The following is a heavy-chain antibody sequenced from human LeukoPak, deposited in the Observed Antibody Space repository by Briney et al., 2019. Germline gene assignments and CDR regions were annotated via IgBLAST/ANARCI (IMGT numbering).Heavy chain of an antibody. Sequence: GESLKIACKGSGYSFTSYWIGWVRQMPGKGLEWMGISYPGDSDTRYSPSFQGQVTISADKSISTAYLQWSSLKASDTAMYYSARRLMYYYDSSGYDVAFDIWGQGTMVTVSS. J-gene: IGHJ3*02. D-gene: IGHD3-22*01. V-gene: IGHV5-51*01. CDR2: SYPGDSDT. CDR3: ARRLMYYYDSSGYDVAFDI. CDR1: GYSFTSYW.